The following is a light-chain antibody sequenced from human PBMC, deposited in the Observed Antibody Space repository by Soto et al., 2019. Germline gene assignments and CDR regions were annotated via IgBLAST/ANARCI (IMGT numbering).Light chain of an antibody. CDR3: SSYASSKTVV. CDR2: DVS. CDR1: SSDVGGYKY. Sequence: QSALTQPASVSGSPGQSITISCTGTSSDVGGYKYVSWYQQHPGKAPTLMIYDVSDRPSGVSNRFSGSKSGNTASLTISGLQAEDEADYYCSSYASSKTVVFGGGTQLTVL. V-gene: IGLV2-14*01. J-gene: IGLJ2*01.